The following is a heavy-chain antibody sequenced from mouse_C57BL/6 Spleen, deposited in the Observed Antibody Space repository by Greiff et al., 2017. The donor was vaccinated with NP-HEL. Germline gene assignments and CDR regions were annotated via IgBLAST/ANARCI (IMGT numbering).Heavy chain of an antibody. CDR2: INPNNGGT. Sequence: EVQLQESGPELVKPGASVKMSCKASGYTFTDYNMHWVKQSHGKSLEWIGYINPNNGGTSYNQKFKGKATLTVNKSSSTAYMELRNLTSEDSAVYYCARAYYSNFLDYWGQGTTLTVSS. J-gene: IGHJ2*01. CDR1: GYTFTDYN. CDR3: ARAYYSNFLDY. V-gene: IGHV1-22*01. D-gene: IGHD2-5*01.